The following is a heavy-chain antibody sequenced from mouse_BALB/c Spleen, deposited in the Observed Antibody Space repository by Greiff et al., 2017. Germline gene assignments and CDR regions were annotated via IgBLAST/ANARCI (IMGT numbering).Heavy chain of an antibody. V-gene: IGHV3-2*02. CDR2: ISYSGST. J-gene: IGHJ3*01. D-gene: IGHD1-1*01. Sequence: VQLQQSGPGLVKPSQSLSLTCTVTGYSITSDYAWNWIRQFPGNKLEWMGYISYSGSTSYNPSLKSRISITRDTSKNQFFLQLNSVTTEDTATYYCARDYYGSSYEFAYWGQGTLVTVSA. CDR1: GYSITSDYA. CDR3: ARDYYGSSYEFAY.